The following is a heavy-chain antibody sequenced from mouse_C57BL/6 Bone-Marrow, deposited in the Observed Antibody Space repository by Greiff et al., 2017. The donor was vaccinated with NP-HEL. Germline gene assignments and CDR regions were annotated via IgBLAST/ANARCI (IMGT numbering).Heavy chain of an antibody. CDR2: ISYDGSN. D-gene: IGHD1-1*01. CDR3: ARDRLRYLFDY. J-gene: IGHJ2*01. Sequence: VQLKESGPGLVKPSQSLSLTCSVTGYSITSGYYWNWIRQFPGNKLEWMGYISYDGSNNYNPSLKNRISITRDTSKNQFFLKLNSVTTEDTATYYCARDRLRYLFDYWGQGTTLTVSS. CDR1: GYSITSGYY. V-gene: IGHV3-6*01.